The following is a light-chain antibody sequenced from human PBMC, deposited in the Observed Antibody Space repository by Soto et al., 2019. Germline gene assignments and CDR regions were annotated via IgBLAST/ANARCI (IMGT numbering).Light chain of an antibody. Sequence: DIQMTQSPSTLSASVGDRVTITCRASQSISSWLAWYQQKPGKAPKILIYKASSLESGVPSRFSGSGSGTEFTLTISRLEPEDFAVYYCQHYDSLRWTFGLGTKVDIK. CDR1: QSISSW. CDR3: QHYDSLRWT. CDR2: KAS. V-gene: IGKV1-5*03. J-gene: IGKJ1*01.